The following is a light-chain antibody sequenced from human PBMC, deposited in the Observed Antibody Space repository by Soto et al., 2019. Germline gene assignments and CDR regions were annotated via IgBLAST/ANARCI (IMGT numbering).Light chain of an antibody. CDR1: SSNIGNNY. CDR2: ENN. J-gene: IGLJ1*01. V-gene: IGLV1-51*02. CDR3: GTWDSRLSAPYV. Sequence: QSVLTQPPSVSAAPGQKVTISCSGSSSNIGNNYVSWYQQLPGTAPKLLIYENNKRPSGIPDRFSGSKSGTSATLGITGLQTGDEADYYCGTWDSRLSAPYVFGTGTRSPS.